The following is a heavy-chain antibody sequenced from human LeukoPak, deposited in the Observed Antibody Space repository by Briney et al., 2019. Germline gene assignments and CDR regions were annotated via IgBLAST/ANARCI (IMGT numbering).Heavy chain of an antibody. Sequence: PGGSLRLSCAASGFTFSSYAMSWVRQAPGKGLEWVSAISGSGGSTYYADSVKGRFTISRDNSKSTLYLQMNSLRADDTAVYHCAKVPTSGWQYYFDYWGQGTLVTVSS. CDR1: GFTFSSYA. CDR2: ISGSGGST. J-gene: IGHJ4*02. V-gene: IGHV3-23*01. D-gene: IGHD6-19*01. CDR3: AKVPTSGWQYYFDY.